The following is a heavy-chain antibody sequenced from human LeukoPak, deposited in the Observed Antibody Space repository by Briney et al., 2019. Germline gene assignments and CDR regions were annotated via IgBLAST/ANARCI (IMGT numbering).Heavy chain of an antibody. Sequence: PGGSLRLSCVASGFTFSSYWMHWVRQDPRKGLVWVSAISGSGGSTYYADSVKGRFTISRDNSKNTLYLQMNSLRAEDTAVYYCAKAVEGWELLVLYFQHWGQGTLVTVSS. D-gene: IGHD1-26*01. CDR1: GFTFSSYW. CDR3: AKAVEGWELLVLYFQH. CDR2: ISGSGGST. V-gene: IGHV3-23*01. J-gene: IGHJ1*01.